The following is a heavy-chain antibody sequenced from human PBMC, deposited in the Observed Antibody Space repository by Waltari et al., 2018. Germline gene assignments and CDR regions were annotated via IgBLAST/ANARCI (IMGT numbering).Heavy chain of an antibody. Sequence: QVQLQESGPGLVKPSETLSLTCAVSGYSIGSGYYWGWIRQPPGKGREWIGSIYPSGSTYYNPSLKSRVTISVDTSKNQFSLKLSSVTAADTAVYYCARGPPYYGSGGYYFDYWGQGTLVTVSS. CDR2: IYPSGST. J-gene: IGHJ4*02. CDR1: GYSIGSGYY. D-gene: IGHD3-10*01. V-gene: IGHV4-38-2*01. CDR3: ARGPPYYGSGGYYFDY.